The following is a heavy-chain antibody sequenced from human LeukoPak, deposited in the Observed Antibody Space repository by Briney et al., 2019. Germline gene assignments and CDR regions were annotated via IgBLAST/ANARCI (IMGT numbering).Heavy chain of an antibody. CDR1: GFAFSSHA. CDR2: ISISGDRT. Sequence: GGSLRLSRAASGFAFSSHAMTWVRQAPGKGLEWVSAISISGDRTYYAHSVKGRFTISRDNSKNTVYLQMNSLRAEDTAVYYCANEIRPNDYWGQGTLVTVSS. J-gene: IGHJ4*02. V-gene: IGHV3-23*01. D-gene: IGHD4-17*01. CDR3: ANEIRPNDY.